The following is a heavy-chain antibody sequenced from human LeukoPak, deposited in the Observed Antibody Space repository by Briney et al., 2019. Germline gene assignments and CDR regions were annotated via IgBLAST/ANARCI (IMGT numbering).Heavy chain of an antibody. V-gene: IGHV4-34*01. D-gene: IGHD6-19*01. J-gene: IGHJ1*01. CDR3: ATCGYSSGWSRGYFQH. Sequence: SETLSLTCAVHGGSLGGYYCSWIRQPPGKGLEWIGEINHSGSSNYNPSLKSRVTISVDTSKNQFSLKLSSVTAADTAVYYCATCGYSSGWSRGYFQHWGQGTLVTVSS. CDR2: INHSGSS. CDR1: GGSLGGYY.